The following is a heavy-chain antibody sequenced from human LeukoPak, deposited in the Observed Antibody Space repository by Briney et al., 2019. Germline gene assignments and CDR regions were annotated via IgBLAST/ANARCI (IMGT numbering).Heavy chain of an antibody. Sequence: GGPLRLSRTASGFTFGDYTMNWFRQAPGKGLEWVAFIRSKAYSGKTEYAASVKGRFTISRDDSNSSAYLEMKSLKTEDTGVYYCTRDSRYTTEGFDYWGQGTLVTVSS. CDR3: TRDSRYTTEGFDY. CDR2: IRSKAYSGKT. CDR1: GFTFGDYT. V-gene: IGHV3-49*03. J-gene: IGHJ4*02. D-gene: IGHD1-14*01.